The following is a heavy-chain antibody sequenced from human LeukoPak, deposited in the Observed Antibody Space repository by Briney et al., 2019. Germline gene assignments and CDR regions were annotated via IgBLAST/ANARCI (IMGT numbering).Heavy chain of an antibody. CDR1: GFTFSSHE. D-gene: IGHD3-10*02. CDR2: ISSSGSTI. Sequence: GGSLRLSCAASGFTFSSHEMNWVRQAPGKGLEWVSYISSSGSTIYYADSVKGRFTISRDNTKNSLYLQMNSLRAEDTAVYYCAELGITMIGGVWGKGTTVTISS. V-gene: IGHV3-48*03. J-gene: IGHJ6*04. CDR3: AELGITMIGGV.